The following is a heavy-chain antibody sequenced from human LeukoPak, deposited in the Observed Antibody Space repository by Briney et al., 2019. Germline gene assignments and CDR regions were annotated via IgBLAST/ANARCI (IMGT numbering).Heavy chain of an antibody. Sequence: GGSLRLSCAASGFTFSSYEMNWVRQAPGKGLEWVSSISSSSSYRYHADSVKGRFTISRDNAKNSLHLQMNSLRAEDTAVYYCMSYAGRSDDYWGQGTLVTVSS. V-gene: IGHV3-21*01. CDR1: GFTFSSYE. D-gene: IGHD3-16*01. CDR3: MSYAGRSDDY. CDR2: ISSSSSYR. J-gene: IGHJ4*02.